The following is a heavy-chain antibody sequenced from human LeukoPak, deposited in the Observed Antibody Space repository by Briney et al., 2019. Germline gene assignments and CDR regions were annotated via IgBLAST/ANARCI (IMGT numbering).Heavy chain of an antibody. Sequence: PGGSLRLSCAASGFTFSTYGMHWVRQAPGKGLEWVAFIRYDGSNKYYADSVKGRFTISRDNSKNTLYLQMNSLRVEDMAVYYCAKRAIAGKGRPGVMITYYFDYWGQGTLVTVSS. CDR3: AKRAIAGKGRPGVMITYYFDY. J-gene: IGHJ4*02. V-gene: IGHV3-30*02. CDR2: IRYDGSNK. D-gene: IGHD3-16*01. CDR1: GFTFSTYG.